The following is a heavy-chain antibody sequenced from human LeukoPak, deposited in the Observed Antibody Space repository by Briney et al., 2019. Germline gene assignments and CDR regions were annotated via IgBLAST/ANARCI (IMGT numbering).Heavy chain of an antibody. Sequence: GGSLRLSCAASGFTFSRYWIHWVRQAPGKGLVWVSRIDSDGRGTIYADSVKGRFAISRDNAKNSLYLQMNSLRAEDTAVYYCARDAGGYYYDSSGLSFDYWGQGTLVTVSS. CDR3: ARDAGGYYYDSSGLSFDY. CDR1: GFTFSRYW. J-gene: IGHJ4*02. D-gene: IGHD3-22*01. V-gene: IGHV3-74*01. CDR2: IDSDGRGT.